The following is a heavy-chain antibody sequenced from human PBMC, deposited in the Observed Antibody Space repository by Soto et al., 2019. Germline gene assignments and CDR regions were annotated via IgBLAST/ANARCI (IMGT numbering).Heavy chain of an antibody. Sequence: PGGSLRLSCAASGFTFSSYAMSWVRQAPGKGLEWVSAISGSGGSTYYADSVKGRFTISRDNSKTTLYLQMNSLRAEDTAVYYCATPLYSQRVPTCMDVWGQGTTVTVSS. J-gene: IGHJ6*02. D-gene: IGHD6-25*01. CDR1: GFTFSSYA. CDR2: ISGSGGST. CDR3: ATPLYSQRVPTCMDV. V-gene: IGHV3-23*01.